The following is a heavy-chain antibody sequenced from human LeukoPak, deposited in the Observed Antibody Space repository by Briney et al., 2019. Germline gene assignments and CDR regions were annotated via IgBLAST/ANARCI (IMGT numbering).Heavy chain of an antibody. V-gene: IGHV1-46*01. CDR1: GYTFTSYY. CDR2: INPGGGST. J-gene: IGHJ4*02. Sequence: GASVKVSCKASGYTFTSYYIHWVRQAPGQGLECVGMINPGGGSTTYAQKFQGRVTMTEDTSTDTAYMELSSLRSEDTAVYYCASGLTYCDYVWGSYRLDYWSQGTLVTVSS. CDR3: ASGLTYCDYVWGSYRLDY. D-gene: IGHD3-16*02.